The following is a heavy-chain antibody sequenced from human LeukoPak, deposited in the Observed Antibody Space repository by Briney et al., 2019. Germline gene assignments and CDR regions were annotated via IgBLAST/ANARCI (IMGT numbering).Heavy chain of an antibody. Sequence: GGSLRLSSAASGFTFSSYAMSWVRQAPGKGLEWVSAISGSGGSTYYADSVKGRFTISRDNSKNTLYLQMNSLRAEDTAVYYCAKESRRPQRYYYGSGSDFDYWGQGTLVTVSS. J-gene: IGHJ4*02. D-gene: IGHD3-10*01. V-gene: IGHV3-23*01. CDR2: ISGSGGST. CDR1: GFTFSSYA. CDR3: AKESRRPQRYYYGSGSDFDY.